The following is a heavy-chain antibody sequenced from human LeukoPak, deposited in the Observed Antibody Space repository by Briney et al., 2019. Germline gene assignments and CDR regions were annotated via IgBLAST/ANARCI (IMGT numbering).Heavy chain of an antibody. J-gene: IGHJ4*02. CDR1: GFTFSSYA. CDR3: AKDPHMVRGVMPLYFDY. D-gene: IGHD3-10*01. V-gene: IGHV3-23*01. CDR2: ISGSGGST. Sequence: GGSLSLSCAASGFTFSSYAMSWVRQAPGKGLEWVSAISGSGGSTYYADSVKGRFTISRDNSKNTLYLQMNSLRAEDTAVYYCAKDPHMVRGVMPLYFDYWGQGTLVTVSS.